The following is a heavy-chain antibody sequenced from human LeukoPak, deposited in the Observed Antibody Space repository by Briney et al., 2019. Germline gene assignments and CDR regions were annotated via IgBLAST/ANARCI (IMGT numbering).Heavy chain of an antibody. Sequence: GGSLRLSCAASGFTFSSYAMSWVRQAPGKGLEWVSAISGGGGSTYYADSVKGRFTISRDNSKNTLYLQMNSLRAEDTAVYYCARLMGFYDSSGYHLDYWGQGTLVTVSS. CDR1: GFTFSSYA. J-gene: IGHJ4*02. CDR3: ARLMGFYDSSGYHLDY. CDR2: ISGGGGST. V-gene: IGHV3-23*01. D-gene: IGHD3-22*01.